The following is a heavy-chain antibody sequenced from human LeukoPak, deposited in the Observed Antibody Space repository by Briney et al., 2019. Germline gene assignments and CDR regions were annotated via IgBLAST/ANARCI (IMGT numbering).Heavy chain of an antibody. CDR2: ITPFNGNT. J-gene: IGHJ3*02. CDR1: GYTFTGYY. D-gene: IGHD3-22*01. V-gene: IGHV1-45*02. CDR3: ARLPDESSESDAFDI. Sequence: SVKVSCKASGYTFTGYYMHWVRQAPGQALEWMGWITPFNGNTNYAQKFQDRVTITRDRSMSTAYMELSSLRSEDTAMYYCARLPDESSESDAFDIWGQGTMVTVSS.